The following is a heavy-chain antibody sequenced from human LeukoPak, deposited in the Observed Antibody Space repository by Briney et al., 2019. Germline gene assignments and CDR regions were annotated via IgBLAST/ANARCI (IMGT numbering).Heavy chain of an antibody. J-gene: IGHJ5*02. Sequence: GGSLRLSCAASGFTFSSYDMHWVRQATGKGLEWVSAIGTAGDTYYPGSVKGRFTISRDNAKNSLYLQMNSLRAEDTAVYYCARGPSYYYGSGSLGWFDPWGQGTLVTVSS. CDR2: IGTAGDT. CDR1: GFTFSSYD. CDR3: ARGPSYYYGSGSLGWFDP. D-gene: IGHD3-10*01. V-gene: IGHV3-13*01.